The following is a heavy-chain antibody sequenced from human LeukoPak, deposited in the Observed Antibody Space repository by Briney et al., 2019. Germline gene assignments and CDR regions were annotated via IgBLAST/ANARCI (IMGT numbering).Heavy chain of an antibody. V-gene: IGHV4-34*01. CDR3: ASRLRLGELST. CDR2: INHSGST. D-gene: IGHD3-16*02. Sequence: SETLALTCAVYGGSFSGYYWSWIRQPPGKGLEWIGEINHSGSTNYNPSLKSRVTISVDTSKNQFSLKLSSVTAADTAVYYCASRLRLGELSTWGQGTLVTVSS. CDR1: GGSFSGYY. J-gene: IGHJ5*02.